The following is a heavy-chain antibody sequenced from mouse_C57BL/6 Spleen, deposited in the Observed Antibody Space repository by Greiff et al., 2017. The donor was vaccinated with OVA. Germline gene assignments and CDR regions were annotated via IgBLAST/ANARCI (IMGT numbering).Heavy chain of an antibody. CDR1: GYTFTSYW. CDR3: ARWGPYDYGGLDY. V-gene: IGHV1-52*01. J-gene: IGHJ4*01. Sequence: QVQLQQPGAELVRPGSSVKLSCKASGYTFTSYWMHWVKQRPIQGLEWIGNIDPSDSDTHYNQKFKDKATLTVDKSSSTAYMQLRSLTSEDSAVCYSARWGPYDYGGLDYWGQGTSVTVSS. D-gene: IGHD2-4*01. CDR2: IDPSDSDT.